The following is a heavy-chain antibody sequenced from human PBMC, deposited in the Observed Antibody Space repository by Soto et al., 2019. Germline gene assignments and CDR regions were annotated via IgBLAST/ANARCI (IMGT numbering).Heavy chain of an antibody. J-gene: IGHJ6*02. D-gene: IGHD3-22*01. CDR1: GFTFSDYY. CDR2: ISSSGSTI. CDR3: ARLDGNGYDNSGYYYYYYGMDV. Sequence: QVQLVESGGGLVKPGGSLRLSCAASGFTFSDYYMSWIRQAPGKGLEWVSYISSSGSTIYYADSVKGRFTISRDNAKNSLYLQMTSLRAEDTAVYYCARLDGNGYDNSGYYYYYYGMDVWGQGTTVTVSS. V-gene: IGHV3-11*01.